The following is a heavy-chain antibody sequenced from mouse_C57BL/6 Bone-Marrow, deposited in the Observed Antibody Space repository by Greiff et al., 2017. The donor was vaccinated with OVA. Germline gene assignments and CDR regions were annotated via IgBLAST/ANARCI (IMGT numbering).Heavy chain of an antibody. CDR2: IYPRDGST. CDR3: ARTVYSNYGYFDY. J-gene: IGHJ2*01. D-gene: IGHD2-5*01. V-gene: IGHV1-85*01. CDR1: GYTFTSYD. Sequence: VQLQQSGPELVKPGASVKLSCKASGYTFTSYDINWVKQRTGQGLEWIGWIYPRDGSTKYNEKFKDKATLTVDTSSSTAYMGLHSLTSEDSAVYFCARTVYSNYGYFDYWGQGTTLTVSS.